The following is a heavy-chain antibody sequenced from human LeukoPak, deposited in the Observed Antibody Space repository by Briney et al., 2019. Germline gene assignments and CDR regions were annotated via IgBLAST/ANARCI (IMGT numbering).Heavy chain of an antibody. CDR2: ISGNGGNT. J-gene: IGHJ2*01. Sequence: GGSLRLSCAASGFTFSSYAMSWVRQAPGKGLEYVSGISGNGGNTYYANSVKGRFTISRDNSKHTLYLQMGSLRAEDMAVYYCARSKRWLEHYWYFDLWGRGTLVTVSS. V-gene: IGHV3-64*01. CDR1: GFTFSSYA. D-gene: IGHD5-24*01. CDR3: ARSKRWLEHYWYFDL.